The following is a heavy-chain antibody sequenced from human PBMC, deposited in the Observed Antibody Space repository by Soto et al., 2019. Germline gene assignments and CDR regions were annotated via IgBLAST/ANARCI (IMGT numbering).Heavy chain of an antibody. CDR2: IIPIFGTA. D-gene: IGHD3-22*01. CDR3: ARGSSTPYYYDSSGPGDY. Sequence: SVKVSCKASGGTFSSYAISWVRQAPGQGLEWMGGIIPIFGTANYAQKFQGRVTITADESTSTAYMELSSLRSEDTAVYYCARGSSTPYYYDSSGPGDYWGQGTLVTVSS. CDR1: GGTFSSYA. V-gene: IGHV1-69*13. J-gene: IGHJ4*02.